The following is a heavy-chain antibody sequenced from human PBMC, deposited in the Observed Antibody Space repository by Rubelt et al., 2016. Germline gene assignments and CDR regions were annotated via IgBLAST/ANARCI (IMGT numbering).Heavy chain of an antibody. Sequence: VESGGGLVQPGGSLRLSCAASGFTFSSYSMNWVRQAPGKGLEWVSYISSSSSTIYYADSVKGRFTISRDNAKNSLYLQMNSLRAEDTAVYYCARDWGSSSGRYYYYGMDVWGQGTTVTVSS. CDR2: ISSSSSTI. CDR1: GFTFSSYS. V-gene: IGHV3-48*04. CDR3: ARDWGSSSGRYYYYGMDV. J-gene: IGHJ6*02. D-gene: IGHD6-13*01.